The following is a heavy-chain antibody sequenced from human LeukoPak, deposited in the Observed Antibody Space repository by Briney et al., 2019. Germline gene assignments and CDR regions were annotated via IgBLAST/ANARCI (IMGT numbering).Heavy chain of an antibody. D-gene: IGHD2/OR15-2a*01. V-gene: IGHV3-23*01. Sequence: QPGGSQTLLCAASGFTFSSYAVSWVRQAPGKGLEWVSAISGSGGSTYYADSVKGRFTISRDNSKNTLYLQMNSLRAEDTAVYYCEKESRIFDYWGQGTLVTVSS. J-gene: IGHJ4*02. CDR2: ISGSGGST. CDR1: GFTFSSYA. CDR3: EKESRIFDY.